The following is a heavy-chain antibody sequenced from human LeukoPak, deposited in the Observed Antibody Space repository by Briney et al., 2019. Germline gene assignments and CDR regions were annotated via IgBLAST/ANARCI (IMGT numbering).Heavy chain of an antibody. V-gene: IGHV3-7*01. D-gene: IGHD3-10*01. Sequence: GGSLRLSCAASGFTFSSYWMSWVRQAPGKGLEWVANIKQDGSEKYYVDSVKGRFTISRDNAKNLLYLQMNSLRAEDTAMYHCSRDVGPNDRWGQGTLVTVSS. CDR3: SRDVGPNDR. J-gene: IGHJ5*02. CDR1: GFTFSSYW. CDR2: IKQDGSEK.